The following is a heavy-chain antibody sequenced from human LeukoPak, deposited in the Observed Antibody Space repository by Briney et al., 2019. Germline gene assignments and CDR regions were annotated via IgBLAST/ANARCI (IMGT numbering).Heavy chain of an antibody. J-gene: IGHJ6*03. CDR1: GYTFTGYY. D-gene: IGHD6-19*01. Sequence: ASVKVSCKASGYTFTGYYMHWVRQAPGQGLEWMGWINPNSGGTNYAQKFQGRVTMTRDTSTSTAYMELRSLRSDDTAVYYCARVGAVAGHKRYYMDVWGKGTTVTVSS. V-gene: IGHV1-2*02. CDR3: ARVGAVAGHKRYYMDV. CDR2: INPNSGGT.